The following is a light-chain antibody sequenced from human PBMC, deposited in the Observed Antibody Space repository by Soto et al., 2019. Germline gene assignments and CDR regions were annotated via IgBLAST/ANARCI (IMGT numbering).Light chain of an antibody. CDR1: SSDIGAYNF. J-gene: IGLJ2*01. CDR2: EVT. V-gene: IGLV2-8*01. Sequence: QPVLTQPPSASGSPGQSVTISCTGTSSDIGAYNFVSWYQQHPGKAPKLIICEVTKRPSGVPDRFSGSKSGNTASLTISGLQAEDEADFYCSSYAGRYSVVFGGGTKLTVL. CDR3: SSYAGRYSVV.